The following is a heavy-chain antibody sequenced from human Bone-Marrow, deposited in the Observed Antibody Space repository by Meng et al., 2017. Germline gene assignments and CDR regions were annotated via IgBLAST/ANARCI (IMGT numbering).Heavy chain of an antibody. Sequence: QVQLQESGPGLVKPSGTLSRTCAVSGGSISSSNWWSWVRQPPGKGREWIGEIYHSGSTNYNPSLKSRVTISVDKSKNQFSLKLSSVTAADTAVYYCARDYYDSSGYPTFDYWGQGTLVTVSS. CDR2: IYHSGST. CDR3: ARDYYDSSGYPTFDY. CDR1: GGSISSSNW. D-gene: IGHD3-22*01. J-gene: IGHJ4*02. V-gene: IGHV4-4*02.